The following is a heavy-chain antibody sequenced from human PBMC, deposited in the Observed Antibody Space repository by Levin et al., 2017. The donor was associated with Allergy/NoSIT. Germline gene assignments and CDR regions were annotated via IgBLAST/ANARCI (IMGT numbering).Heavy chain of an antibody. J-gene: IGHJ3*02. D-gene: IGHD6-19*01. Sequence: LKISCAASGFTFSSYGMHWVRQAPGKGLEWVAVIWYDGSNKYYADSVKGRFTISRDNSKNTLYLQMNSLRAEDTAVYYCASRSLIAVAGDAFDIWGQGTMVTVSS. CDR3: ASRSLIAVAGDAFDI. CDR2: IWYDGSNK. CDR1: GFTFSSYG. V-gene: IGHV3-33*01.